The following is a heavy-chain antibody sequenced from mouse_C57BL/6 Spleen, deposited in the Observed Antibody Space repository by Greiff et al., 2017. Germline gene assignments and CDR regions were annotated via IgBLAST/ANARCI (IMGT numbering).Heavy chain of an antibody. V-gene: IGHV1-64*01. CDR2: IHPNSGST. D-gene: IGHD1-1*01. CDR3: ALLRYLYAMDY. J-gene: IGHJ4*01. CDR1: GYTFTSYW. Sequence: QVHVKQPGAELVKPGASVKLSCKASGYTFTSYWMHWVKQRPGQGLEWIGMIHPNSGSTNYNEKFKSKATLTVDKSSSTAYMHLSSLTSEDSAVYYCALLRYLYAMDYWGQGTSVTVSS.